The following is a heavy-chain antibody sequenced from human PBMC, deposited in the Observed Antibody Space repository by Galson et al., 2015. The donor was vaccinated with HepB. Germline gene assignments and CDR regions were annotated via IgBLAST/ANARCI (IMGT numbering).Heavy chain of an antibody. CDR3: ARIPASGWWFDP. V-gene: IGHV4-30-2*01. J-gene: IGHJ5*02. CDR1: GDSISANGVS. Sequence: LSLTCAVSGDSISANGVSWSWIRQPPGQGLEWIGHIFHSGRAYYNPSLMSRVTLSVDTSKNQFSLKLKSVTAADTAVYFCARIPASGWWFDPWGQGTLVTVSS. CDR2: IFHSGRA. D-gene: IGHD6-19*01.